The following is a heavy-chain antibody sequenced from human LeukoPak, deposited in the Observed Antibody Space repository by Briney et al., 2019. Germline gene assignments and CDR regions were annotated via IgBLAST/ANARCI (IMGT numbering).Heavy chain of an antibody. CDR3: ARSGGSYVDD. V-gene: IGHV4-59*12. CDR1: GESISGFY. Sequence: SETLSLTCTVSGESISGFYWTWIRQPPGKGLEWIGYIYYSGSTNYNPSLKSRVTISVDTSKNQFSLKLSSVTAADTAVYYCARSGGSYVDDWGQGTLVTVSS. CDR2: IYYSGST. J-gene: IGHJ4*02. D-gene: IGHD1-26*01.